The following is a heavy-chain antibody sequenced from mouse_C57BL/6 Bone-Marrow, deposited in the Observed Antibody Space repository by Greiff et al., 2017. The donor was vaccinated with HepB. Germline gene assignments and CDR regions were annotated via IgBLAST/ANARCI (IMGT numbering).Heavy chain of an antibody. V-gene: IGHV5-6*01. CDR3: ARREGLRTEGFAY. CDR2: ISSGGSYT. CDR1: GFTFSSYG. D-gene: IGHD2-4*01. J-gene: IGHJ3*01. Sequence: DVHLVESGGDLVKPGGSLKLSCAASGFTFSSYGMSWVRQTPDKRLEWVATISSGGSYTYYPDSVKGRFTISRDNAKNTLYLQMSSLKSEDTAMYYCARREGLRTEGFAYWGQGTLVTVSA.